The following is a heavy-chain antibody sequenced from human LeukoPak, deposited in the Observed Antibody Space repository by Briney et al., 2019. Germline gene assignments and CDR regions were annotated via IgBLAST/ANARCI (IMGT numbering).Heavy chain of an antibody. CDR2: ISYNGGGT. CDR1: GFTLSNYA. J-gene: IGHJ6*02. D-gene: IGHD3-16*01. Sequence: PGGSLRLSCSASGFTLSNYAMYWVRQAPGKGLDYVSAISYNGGGTYYAESVKGRFTISRDNATNSLYLQMSNLRAEDTAVYFCARGGGLDVWGQGATVTVSS. V-gene: IGHV3-64*04. CDR3: ARGGGLDV.